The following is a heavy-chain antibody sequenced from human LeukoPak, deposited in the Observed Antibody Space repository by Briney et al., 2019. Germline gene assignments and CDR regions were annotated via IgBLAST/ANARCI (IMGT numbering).Heavy chain of an antibody. CDR2: ISGGGGST. CDR1: GFTFTSYS. J-gene: IGHJ4*02. D-gene: IGHD3-3*01. V-gene: IGHV3-23*01. CDR3: AKSSSHYDFWSGIDY. Sequence: GGSLRLSCAASGFTFTSYSMNWVRQAPGKGLEWVSTISGGGGSTYYADSVKGRFTISRDNSKNTLYLQVNSLRAEDTAVYYCAKSSSHYDFWSGIDYWGQGTLVTVSS.